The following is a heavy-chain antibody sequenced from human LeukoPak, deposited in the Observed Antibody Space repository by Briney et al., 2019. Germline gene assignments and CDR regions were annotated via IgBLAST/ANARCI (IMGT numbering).Heavy chain of an antibody. CDR1: GFTFSSYW. V-gene: IGHV3-7*01. D-gene: IGHD6-13*01. J-gene: IGHJ6*03. Sequence: GGSLRLSCAASGFTFSSYWMSWVRQAPGKGLEWVANIKQDGSEKYYVDSVKGQFTISRDNAKNSLYLQMNSLRAEDAAVYYCASNKAGTYRYYYYYMDVWGKGTTVTVSS. CDR2: IKQDGSEK. CDR3: ASNKAGTYRYYYYYMDV.